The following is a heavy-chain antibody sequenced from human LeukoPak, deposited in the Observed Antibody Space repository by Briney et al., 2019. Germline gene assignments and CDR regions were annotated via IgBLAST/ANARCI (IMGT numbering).Heavy chain of an antibody. CDR3: ARQYYWGYNWFDP. J-gene: IGHJ5*02. D-gene: IGHD3-10*01. V-gene: IGHV4-59*01. Sequence: SETLSITCTVSGGSISSYYWSWIRQPPGKGLEWIGYIYYSGSTNYNPSLKSRVTISVDTSKNQFSLKLSSVTAADTAVYYCARQYYWGYNWFDPWGQGTLVTVSS. CDR1: GGSISSYY. CDR2: IYYSGST.